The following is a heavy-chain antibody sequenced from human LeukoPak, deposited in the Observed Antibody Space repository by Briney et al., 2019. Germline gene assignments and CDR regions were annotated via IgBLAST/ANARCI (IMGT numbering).Heavy chain of an antibody. CDR2: IYPGDSDT. CDR1: GYSFTSYW. CDR3: ARLMYDFWSGYSPLPHYMDV. Sequence: EESLKISCKGSGYSFTSYWIGWVRQMPGKGLECMWIIYPGDSDTRYSPSFQGQVTISADKSISTAYLQWSSLKASDTAMYYCARLMYDFWSGYSPLPHYMDVWGKGTTVTVSS. D-gene: IGHD3-3*01. J-gene: IGHJ6*03. V-gene: IGHV5-51*01.